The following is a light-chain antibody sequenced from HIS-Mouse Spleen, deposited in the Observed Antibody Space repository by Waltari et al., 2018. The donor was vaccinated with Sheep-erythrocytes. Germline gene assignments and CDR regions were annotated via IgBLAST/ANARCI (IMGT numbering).Light chain of an antibody. CDR1: SSDFCGYYL. Sequence: QSSLTQPRSVSGSPGQSVTISCTGTSSDFCGYYLVSWYQQHPGKAPKLMIYDVSKRPSGVPDRFSGSKSGNTASLPISGLQAEDEADYYCCSYAGSYNHVFATGTKVTVL. CDR2: DVS. V-gene: IGLV2-11*01. CDR3: CSYAGSYNHV. J-gene: IGLJ1*01.